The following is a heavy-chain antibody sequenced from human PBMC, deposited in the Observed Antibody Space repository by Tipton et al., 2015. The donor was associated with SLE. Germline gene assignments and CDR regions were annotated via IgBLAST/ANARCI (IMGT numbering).Heavy chain of an antibody. V-gene: IGHV1-18*01. Sequence: QLVQSGAEVKKPGASVKVSCKASGYTFTSYGISWVRQAPGQGLEWMGWISAYNGNTNYAQKLQGRVTMTTDTSTSTAYMELRSLRSGDTAVYYCASQGYCSSTSCPIGYFQHWGQGTLVTVSS. CDR2: ISAYNGNT. CDR1: GYTFTSYG. D-gene: IGHD2-2*01. J-gene: IGHJ1*01. CDR3: ASQGYCSSTSCPIGYFQH.